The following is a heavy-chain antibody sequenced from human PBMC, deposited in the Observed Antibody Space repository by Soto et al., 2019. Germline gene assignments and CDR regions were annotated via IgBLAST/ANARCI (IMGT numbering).Heavy chain of an antibody. CDR3: ASASRLSITGTESDY. D-gene: IGHD1-7*01. CDR1: GYSFTSYW. V-gene: IGHV5-10-1*01. J-gene: IGHJ4*02. CDR2: IDPSDSYT. Sequence: GESLKISCKGSGYSFTSYWISWVRQMPGKGLEWMGRIDPSDSYTNYSPSFQGHVTISADKSISTAYLQWSSLKASDTAMYYCASASRLSITGTESDYWGQGTLVTVSS.